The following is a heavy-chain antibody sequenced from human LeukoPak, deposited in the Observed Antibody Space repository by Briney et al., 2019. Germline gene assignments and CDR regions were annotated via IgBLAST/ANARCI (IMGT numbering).Heavy chain of an antibody. V-gene: IGHV3-21*01. Sequence: PGGSLRLSCAASGFTFSMYSMNWVRQAPGKGLEWVSSISSSSSYIYYADSVKGRFTISRDNAKNSLYLQMNSLRAEDTAVYYCARDRLTSSWYYFDYWGQGTLVTVSS. D-gene: IGHD6-13*01. CDR3: ARDRLTSSWYYFDY. CDR1: GFTFSMYS. J-gene: IGHJ4*02. CDR2: ISSSSSYI.